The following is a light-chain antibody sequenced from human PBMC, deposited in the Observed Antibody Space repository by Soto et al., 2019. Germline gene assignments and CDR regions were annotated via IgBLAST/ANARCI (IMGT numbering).Light chain of an antibody. V-gene: IGKV3-15*01. Sequence: IVMTQSPASLSVSPGDRATLSCRASQTVSSKLAWYQQKPGQAPRLLIYGASPRATGIPARFSGSGSGTEFTLTISSLQSEDFAVYSCQQYNNWPQTFGQGTKVEIK. J-gene: IGKJ1*01. CDR2: GAS. CDR3: QQYNNWPQT. CDR1: QTVSSK.